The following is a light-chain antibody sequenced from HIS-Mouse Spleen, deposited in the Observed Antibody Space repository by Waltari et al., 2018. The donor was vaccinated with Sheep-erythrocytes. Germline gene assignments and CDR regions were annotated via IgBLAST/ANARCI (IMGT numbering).Light chain of an antibody. CDR1: QSLLHSNGYNY. Sequence: DLVMTQSPLSLPVTPGEPASISCRSSQSLLHSNGYNYLDWYRQKPGQSPQLLIYLGSNRASGVPDRFSGSGSGTDFTLKISRVEAEDVGVYYCMQALQTPWTFGQGTKVEIK. CDR3: MQALQTPWT. J-gene: IGKJ1*01. V-gene: IGKV2-28*01. CDR2: LGS.